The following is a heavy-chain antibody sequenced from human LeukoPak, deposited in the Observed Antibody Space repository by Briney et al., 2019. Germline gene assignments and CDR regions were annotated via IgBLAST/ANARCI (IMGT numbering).Heavy chain of an antibody. CDR2: ISSSGSTI. J-gene: IGHJ3*02. D-gene: IGHD4-23*01. V-gene: IGHV3-11*01. CDR1: GFTFSDYY. Sequence: SGGSLRLSCAASGFTFSDYYMSWIRQAPGKGLEWVSYISSSGSTIYYADSVKGRFTISRDNAKNSLYLQMNSLRAEDTAVYYCARDELDYGGNTDAFDIWGQGTMATVSS. CDR3: ARDELDYGGNTDAFDI.